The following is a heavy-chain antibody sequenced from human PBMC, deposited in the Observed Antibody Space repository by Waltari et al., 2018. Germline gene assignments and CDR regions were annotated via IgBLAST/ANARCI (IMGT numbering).Heavy chain of an antibody. CDR1: GGSISSSCSS. Sequence: QLQLQESGPGLVKPSATLSLTCTVPGGSISSSCSSWGWIRQPPGQGLEWIGCIYYSGSTYYNPSLKSRVTISVDTSKNQFSLKLSSVTAADTAVYYCARHQTGRKKAVAGQPFDYWGQGTLVTVSS. J-gene: IGHJ4*02. CDR3: ARHQTGRKKAVAGQPFDY. CDR2: IYYSGST. V-gene: IGHV4-39*01. D-gene: IGHD6-19*01.